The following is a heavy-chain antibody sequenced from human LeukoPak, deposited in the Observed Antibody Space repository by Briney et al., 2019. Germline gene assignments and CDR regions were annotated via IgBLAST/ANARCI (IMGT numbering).Heavy chain of an antibody. V-gene: IGHV4-59*01. J-gene: IGHJ4*02. CDR1: GGSINSYY. D-gene: IGHD6-19*01. CDR2: IYHSGST. CDR3: AREGVAVATLDY. Sequence: SETLSLTCTVSGGSINSYYWSWIRQPPGKGLEWIGYIYHSGSTNYNPSLKSRVTIPLDTSKNQFSLKLNSVTAADTAVYYCAREGVAVATLDYWGQGTLVTVSS.